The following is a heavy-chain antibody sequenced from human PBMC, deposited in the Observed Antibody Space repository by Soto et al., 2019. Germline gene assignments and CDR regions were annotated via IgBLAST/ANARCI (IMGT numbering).Heavy chain of an antibody. V-gene: IGHV1-8*01. D-gene: IGHD3-3*01. CDR3: ARNYDFWSGYYRLGAGVVGYYYYGMDV. Sequence: ASVKVSCKASGYTFTSYDINWVRQATGQGLEWMGWMNPNSGNTGYAQKFQSRVTMTRNTSISTAYMELSSLRSEDTAVYYCARNYDFWSGYYRLGAGVVGYYYYGMDVWGQGTTVTVSS. J-gene: IGHJ6*02. CDR2: MNPNSGNT. CDR1: GYTFTSYD.